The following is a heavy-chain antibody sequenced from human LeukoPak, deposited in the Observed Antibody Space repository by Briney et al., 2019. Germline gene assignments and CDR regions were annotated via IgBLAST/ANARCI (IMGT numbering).Heavy chain of an antibody. D-gene: IGHD1-26*01. J-gene: IGHJ5*02. V-gene: IGHV1-2*06. CDR1: GYTFTGYY. CDR2: INPNNGGT. Sequence: GASVKVSCKASGYTFTGYYMHWVRQAPGQGLEWMGRINPNNGGTKYAQKFQGRVTMTRDTSISTAYMELSRLRSDDTAVYYCARGGVVGATDWFDPWGQGTLVTVSP. CDR3: ARGGVVGATDWFDP.